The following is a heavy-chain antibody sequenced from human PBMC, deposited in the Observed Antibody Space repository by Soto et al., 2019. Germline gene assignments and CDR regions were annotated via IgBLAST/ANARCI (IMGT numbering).Heavy chain of an antibody. D-gene: IGHD3-10*01. CDR1: GGSISSGGYY. V-gene: IGHV4-31*03. J-gene: IGHJ6*02. CDR2: IYYSGST. CDR3: ARGRGRVRGVITRSRDYYGMDV. Sequence: SETLSLTCTVSGGSISSGGYYWSWIRQHPGKGLEWIGYIYYSGSTYYNPSLKSRVTISEDTSKNQFSLKLSSVTAADTAVYYCARGRGRVRGVITRSRDYYGMDVWGQGTTVTVSS.